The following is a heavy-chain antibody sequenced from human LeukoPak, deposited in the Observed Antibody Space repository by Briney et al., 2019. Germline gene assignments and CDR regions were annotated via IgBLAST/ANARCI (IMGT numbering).Heavy chain of an antibody. Sequence: SVKVSCKASGGTFSSYAISWVRQAPGQGLEWMGGIIPIFGTANYAQKLQGRVTITTDESTSTAYMELSSLRSEDTAVYYCARALRFLEWFPTHDSSGYSYYYYYYYMDVWGKGTTVTVS. J-gene: IGHJ6*03. V-gene: IGHV1-69*05. D-gene: IGHD3-22*01. CDR3: ARALRFLEWFPTHDSSGYSYYYYYYYMDV. CDR2: IIPIFGTA. CDR1: GGTFSSYA.